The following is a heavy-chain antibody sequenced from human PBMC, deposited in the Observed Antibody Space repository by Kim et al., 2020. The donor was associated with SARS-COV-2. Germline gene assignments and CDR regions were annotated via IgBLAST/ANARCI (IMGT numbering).Heavy chain of an antibody. CDR3: ARDRTYGSGSYYRWFDP. J-gene: IGHJ5*02. Sequence: KSRITISVDTAKNQCSLKLSSVTAADTAVYYCARDRTYGSGSYYRWFDPWGQGTLVTVSS. D-gene: IGHD3-10*01. V-gene: IGHV4-59*01.